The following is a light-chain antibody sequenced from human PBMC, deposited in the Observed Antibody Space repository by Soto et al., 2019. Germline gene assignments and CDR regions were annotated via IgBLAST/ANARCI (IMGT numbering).Light chain of an antibody. V-gene: IGKV1-33*01. CDR2: DAS. Sequence: DLQMTQSPSSLSASVGDRVTIASHSSHDVSRNLNWLQQKPGEAPKLLIYDASNLVRGVPSRFSGSGSGTDFTLMISSLQPEDVATYYCQQYSSLVSFGGGTAIEIK. CDR3: QQYSSLVS. J-gene: IGKJ4*01. CDR1: HDVSRN.